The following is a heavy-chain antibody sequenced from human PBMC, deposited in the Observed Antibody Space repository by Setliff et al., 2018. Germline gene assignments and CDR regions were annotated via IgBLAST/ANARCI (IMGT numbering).Heavy chain of an antibody. Sequence: SETLSLTCAVSGYSISSGYYWGWIRQPPGKGLEWIGSIYHSGSTYYNPSLKSRVTISVDPSKNQFSLKLSSVTAADTAVYYCARQVSWFDPWGQGTLVTVSS. CDR1: GYSISSGYY. V-gene: IGHV4-38-2*01. CDR3: ARQVSWFDP. J-gene: IGHJ5*02. CDR2: IYHSGST.